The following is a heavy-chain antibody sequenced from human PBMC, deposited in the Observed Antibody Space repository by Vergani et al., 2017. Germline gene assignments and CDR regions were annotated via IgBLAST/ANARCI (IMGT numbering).Heavy chain of an antibody. V-gene: IGHV3-23*01. CDR3: ARAPTYYYDSSGYLGY. D-gene: IGHD3-22*01. CDR1: GFTFSIYA. J-gene: IGHJ4*02. Sequence: EVQLLESGGGLVQPGGSLRLSCAASGFTFSIYAMSWVRQAPGKGLEWVSAISGSGSITYYADSVKGRFTLSRDNSKNTLYLQMNSLRAEDTAVYYCARAPTYYYDSSGYLGYWGQGTLVTVSS. CDR2: ISGSGSIT.